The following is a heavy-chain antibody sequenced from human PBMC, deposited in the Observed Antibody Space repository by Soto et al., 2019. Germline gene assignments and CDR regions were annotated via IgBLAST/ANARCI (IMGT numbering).Heavy chain of an antibody. V-gene: IGHV3-30-3*01. CDR1: GFTFSSYA. Sequence: QVQLVESGGGVVQPGRSLRLSCAASGFTFSSYAMHWVRQAPGKGLEWVAVISYDGSNKYYADSVKGRFTISRDNSKNTLYLQMNSLRAEDTAVYYCARDLRLRYFDCSYFDYWGQGTLVTVSS. CDR2: ISYDGSNK. J-gene: IGHJ4*02. CDR3: ARDLRLRYFDCSYFDY. D-gene: IGHD3-9*01.